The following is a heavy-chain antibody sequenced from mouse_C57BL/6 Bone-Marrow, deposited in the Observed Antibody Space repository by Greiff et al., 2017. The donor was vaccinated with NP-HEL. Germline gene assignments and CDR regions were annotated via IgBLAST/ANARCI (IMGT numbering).Heavy chain of an antibody. D-gene: IGHD2-5*01. CDR1: GYTFTSYW. J-gene: IGHJ3*01. CDR3: ARGSENSNTWFAY. CDR2: IDPSDSYT. V-gene: IGHV1-50*01. Sequence: QVQLQQPGAELVKPGASVKLSCKASGYTFTSYWMQWVKQRPGQGLERIGEIDPSDSYTNYNQKFKGKATLTVDTSSSTAYMQLSSLTSEDSAVYYCARGSENSNTWFAYWGQGTLVTVSA.